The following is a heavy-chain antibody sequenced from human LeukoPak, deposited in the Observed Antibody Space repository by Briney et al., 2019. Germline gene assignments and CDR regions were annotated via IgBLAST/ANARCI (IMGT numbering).Heavy chain of an antibody. CDR2: ISGSGGST. J-gene: IGHJ4*02. Sequence: GGSLRLSCAGSAFTFSSYAMSWVRQAPGKGLEWVSAISGSGGSTYYADSVKGRFTISRDNSKNTLYLQMNSLRAEDTAVYYCAKDKGAGSSIFDYWGQGTLVTVSS. V-gene: IGHV3-23*01. CDR3: AKDKGAGSSIFDY. D-gene: IGHD6-19*01. CDR1: AFTFSSYA.